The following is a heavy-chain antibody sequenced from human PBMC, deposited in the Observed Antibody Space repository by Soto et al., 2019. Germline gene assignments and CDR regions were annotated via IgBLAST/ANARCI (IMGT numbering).Heavy chain of an antibody. CDR3: ARDSRTGCSSTDCYMS. V-gene: IGHV4-4*02. D-gene: IGHD2-2*01. Sequence: KTSETLSLTCAVSGDSISSGAWWSWVRQSPGKGLQWIGEIYHSGNTRNNSSLKSRVTMSVDKSNNQFSLNLMSVTAADTATYYCARDSRTGCSSTDCYMSWGRGILVTVSS. CDR1: GDSISSGAW. J-gene: IGHJ5*02. CDR2: IYHSGNT.